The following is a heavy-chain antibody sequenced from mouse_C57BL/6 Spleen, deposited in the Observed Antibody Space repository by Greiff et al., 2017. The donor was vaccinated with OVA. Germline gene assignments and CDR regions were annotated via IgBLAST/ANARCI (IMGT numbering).Heavy chain of an antibody. V-gene: IGHV3-6*01. CDR2: ISYDGSN. CDR3: ARDRLGRLDY. J-gene: IGHJ2*01. Sequence: EVQLQESGPGLVKPSQSLSLTCSVTGYSITSGYYWNWIRQFPGNKLEWMGYISYDGSNNYNPSLKNRISITRDTSKNQFFLKLNSVTTEDTATYYCARDRLGRLDYWGQGTTLTVSS. CDR1: GYSITSGYY. D-gene: IGHD4-1*01.